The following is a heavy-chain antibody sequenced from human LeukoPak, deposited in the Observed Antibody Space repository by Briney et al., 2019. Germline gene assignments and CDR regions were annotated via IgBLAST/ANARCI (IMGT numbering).Heavy chain of an antibody. CDR1: GYSISSGYY. J-gene: IGHJ4*02. Sequence: PSETLSLTCTVSGYSISSGYYWGWIRQPPGKGLEWIGSIYHSGSTYYNPSLKSRVTISVDTSKNQFSLKQSSVTAADTAVYYCARGQVVAAAGYFDYWGQGTLVTVSS. CDR3: ARGQVVAAAGYFDY. V-gene: IGHV4-38-2*02. D-gene: IGHD6-13*01. CDR2: IYHSGST.